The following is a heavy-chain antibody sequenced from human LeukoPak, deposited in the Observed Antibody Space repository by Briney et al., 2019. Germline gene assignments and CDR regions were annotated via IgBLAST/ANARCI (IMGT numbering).Heavy chain of an antibody. D-gene: IGHD5-12*01. J-gene: IGHJ4*02. CDR3: AKSRGDFSAGYAFDY. CDR2: VYYTGRT. V-gene: IGHV4-59*08. Sequence: PSETLSLTCTVSGDSISGYYWSWIRQPPGKGLEWIGYVYYTGRTSYSPSLKSRVNISVDTSQNQFSLRLSSVTAADTAMYYCAKSRGDFSAGYAFDYWGQGALVTVSS. CDR1: GDSISGYY.